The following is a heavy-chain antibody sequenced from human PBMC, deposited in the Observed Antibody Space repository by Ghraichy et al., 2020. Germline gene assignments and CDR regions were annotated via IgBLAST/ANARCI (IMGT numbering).Heavy chain of an antibody. D-gene: IGHD1-14*01. CDR2: INPNSGGT. CDR1: GYTFTGYY. CDR3: ARKRDNHIAFDI. V-gene: IGHV1-2*02. Sequence: ASVKVSCKASGYTFTGYYMHWVRQAPGQGLEWMGWINPNSGGTNYAQKFQGRVTMTRDTSISTAYMELSRLRSDDTAVYYCARKRDNHIAFDIWGQGTMVTVSS. J-gene: IGHJ3*02.